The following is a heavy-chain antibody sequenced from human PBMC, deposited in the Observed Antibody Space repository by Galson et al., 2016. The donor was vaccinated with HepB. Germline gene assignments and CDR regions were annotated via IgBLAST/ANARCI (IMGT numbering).Heavy chain of an antibody. J-gene: IGHJ4*02. CDR2: MWSVGGNT. D-gene: IGHD2-8*01. CDR3: ARDPYESAGVSHIDY. Sequence: SVRLSCTASGFAVSTYGMYWVRQAPGKGLECVAFMWSVGGNTFHAHTLRGRFTMSRDTSKNTPYLHMSSLRADDTAVYYCARDPYESAGVSHIDYWGRGTPVTVSS. CDR1: GFAVSTYG. V-gene: IGHV3-33*01.